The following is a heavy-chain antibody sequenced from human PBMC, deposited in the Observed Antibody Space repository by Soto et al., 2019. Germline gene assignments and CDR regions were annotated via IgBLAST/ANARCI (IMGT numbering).Heavy chain of an antibody. Sequence: GASVKVSCKASGCTFSSYAISWVRQAPGQGLEWMGGIIPIFGTANYAQKFQGRVAITADESTSTAYMELSSLRSEDTAVYYCATDNGSPPIDDAFDIWGQGTMVTVSS. D-gene: IGHD1-26*01. CDR3: ATDNGSPPIDDAFDI. J-gene: IGHJ3*02. CDR2: IIPIFGTA. CDR1: GCTFSSYA. V-gene: IGHV1-69*13.